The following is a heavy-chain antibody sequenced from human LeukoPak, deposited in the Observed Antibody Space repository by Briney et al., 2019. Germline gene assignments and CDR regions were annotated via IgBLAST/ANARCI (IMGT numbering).Heavy chain of an antibody. Sequence: SETLSLTCAVSGVSISYSYYYWGWIRQPPGKGLEWIGSIYHSGSTYYNPSLKSRVTISVDTSKNQFSLKLSSVTAADTAVYYCARGKAARLKRVAFDIWGQGTMVTVSS. CDR1: GVSISYSYYY. CDR3: ARGKAARLKRVAFDI. CDR2: IYHSGST. D-gene: IGHD6-6*01. J-gene: IGHJ3*02. V-gene: IGHV4-39*07.